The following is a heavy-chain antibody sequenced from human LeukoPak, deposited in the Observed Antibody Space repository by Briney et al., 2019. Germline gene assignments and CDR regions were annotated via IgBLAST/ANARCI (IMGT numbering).Heavy chain of an antibody. D-gene: IGHD3-16*01. V-gene: IGHV1-2*02. J-gene: IGHJ6*03. CDR3: ARDLPQGAGYYYYYYMDV. CDR2: INPNSGGT. Sequence: ASVKVSCKASGYTFTGYYMHWVRQAPGQGLEWMGWINPNSGGTNYAQKFQGRVTMTRDTSISTAYMELSRLRSDDTAVYYCARDLPQGAGYYYYYYMDVWGKGTTVTVSS. CDR1: GYTFTGYY.